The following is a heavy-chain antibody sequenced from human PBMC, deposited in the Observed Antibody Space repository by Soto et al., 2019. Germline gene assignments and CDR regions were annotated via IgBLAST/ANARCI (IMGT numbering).Heavy chain of an antibody. Sequence: SETLSLTSTVSGGSIRSGDYYWSWIRQPPGKGLEWIGYIYYSGSTYYNPSLKSRVTISVDTSKNQFSLKLSSVTAADTAVYYCARGDSSWFDPWGQGTLVTVSS. CDR2: IYYSGST. J-gene: IGHJ5*02. CDR1: GGSIRSGDYY. V-gene: IGHV4-30-4*01. CDR3: ARGDSSWFDP.